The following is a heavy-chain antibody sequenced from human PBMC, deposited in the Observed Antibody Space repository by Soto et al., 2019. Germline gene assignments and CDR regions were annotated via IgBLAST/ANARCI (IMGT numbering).Heavy chain of an antibody. Sequence: QVQLVQDGAEVKRPGASVKVSCKASGYTFTSYYMHWVRQAPGQGLEWMGIINPSGGSTSYAQKFQGRVTMTRVTSTSTVYMDLSSLRSEDTAVYYCARTRRDGYNEYYFDYWGQGTLVTVSS. CDR3: ARTRRDGYNEYYFDY. J-gene: IGHJ4*02. CDR1: GYTFTSYY. V-gene: IGHV1-46*01. D-gene: IGHD5-12*01. CDR2: INPSGGST.